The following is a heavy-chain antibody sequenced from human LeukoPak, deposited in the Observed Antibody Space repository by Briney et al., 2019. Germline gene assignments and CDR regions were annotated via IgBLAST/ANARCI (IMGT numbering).Heavy chain of an antibody. CDR1: GFTFSRYA. Sequence: GGSLRLSCAASGFTFSRYAMSWVRQAPGKGLEWVSTFGNSAHYADSVKGRFTISRDNSKNTLYLQMNSLRADDTAVYYCAKAEYYYDSSGYSYYFDYWGQGTLVTVSS. CDR3: AKAEYYYDSSGYSYYFDY. V-gene: IGHV3-23*01. D-gene: IGHD3-22*01. J-gene: IGHJ4*02. CDR2: FGNSA.